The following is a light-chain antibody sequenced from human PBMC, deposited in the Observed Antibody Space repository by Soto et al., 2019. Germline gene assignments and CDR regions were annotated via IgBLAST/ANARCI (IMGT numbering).Light chain of an antibody. CDR1: SSDVGGYKY. Sequence: QSVLTRPASVSGSPGQSITISCTGTSSDVGGYKYVSWYQQHPGKAPKLMIYEVSNRPSGVSNRFAGSKSGNTASLTISGLQAEDEADYYCSSYTSSSTLLYVFGTGTKVTVL. CDR2: EVS. V-gene: IGLV2-14*01. CDR3: SSYTSSSTLLYV. J-gene: IGLJ1*01.